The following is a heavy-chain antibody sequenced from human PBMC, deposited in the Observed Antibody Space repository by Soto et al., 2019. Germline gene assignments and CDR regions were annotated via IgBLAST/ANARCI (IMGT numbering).Heavy chain of an antibody. Sequence: SETLSLTCTVSGGSITSGGYSWTWIRQSPGKGLEWIGYTYQSGSAYYNPSLRSRVTISVDRSKNQFSLNLTSVTAADTAVYYCARDYYGMDVWGQGTTVTVSS. J-gene: IGHJ6*02. CDR3: ARDYYGMDV. CDR1: GGSITSGGYS. CDR2: TYQSGSA. V-gene: IGHV4-30-2*06.